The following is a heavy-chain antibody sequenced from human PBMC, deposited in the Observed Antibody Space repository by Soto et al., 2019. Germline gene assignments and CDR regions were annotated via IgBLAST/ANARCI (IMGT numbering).Heavy chain of an antibody. CDR2: ISGSGGSGGRT. V-gene: IGHV3-23*01. Sequence: EVQLLESGGGLVQPGGSLRLSCAASGFTFSSYAMSWVRQAPGKGLEWVSAISGSGGSGGRTYYADSVKGRFTISRDNSKNTRYLQMNSLRAEDTAVYYCAKAKWTGNTYWYFDLWGRGTLVTVSS. J-gene: IGHJ2*01. CDR1: GFTFSSYA. CDR3: AKAKWTGNTYWYFDL. D-gene: IGHD1-26*01.